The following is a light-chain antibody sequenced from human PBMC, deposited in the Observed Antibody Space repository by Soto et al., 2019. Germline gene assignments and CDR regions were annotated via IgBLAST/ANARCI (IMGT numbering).Light chain of an antibody. J-gene: IGKJ2*01. Sequence: DVVMTQSPLSLPVTLGQPASISCRSSQSLVHSDGNTYLNWFQQRPGQSPRSLIYKVSNRDSGVPDRFSGSGSGTHFTLKISRVEAEDVGVYYCRQGTHWPYTSGQGTKLEI. CDR1: QSLVHSDGNTY. V-gene: IGKV2-30*02. CDR3: RQGTHWPYT. CDR2: KVS.